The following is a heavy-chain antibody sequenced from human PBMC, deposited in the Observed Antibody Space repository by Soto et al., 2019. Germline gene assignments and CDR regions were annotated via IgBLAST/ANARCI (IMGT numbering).Heavy chain of an antibody. CDR3: TTSNLGVDF. CDR2: IKTKPDDGTI. V-gene: IGHV3-15*01. D-gene: IGHD1-1*01. Sequence: GGSLRLSCAASGLIFSDVWMTWVRQAPGKGLEWVVRIKTKPDDGTIDYAAPVRGRFTISRDDSKNTLYLQMTSLTPDDTGVYYCTTSNLGVDFWGPGTLVTVSS. CDR1: GLIFSDVW. J-gene: IGHJ4*02.